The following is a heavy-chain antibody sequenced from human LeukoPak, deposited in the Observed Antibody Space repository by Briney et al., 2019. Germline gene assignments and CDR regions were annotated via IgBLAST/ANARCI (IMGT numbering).Heavy chain of an antibody. Sequence: PSETLSLTCTVSGGSISNYYWSWIRQPPGKGLEWIGYIYTSGSTNYNPSLKSRVTISVDTSKNQFSLKLSSVTAADTAVYSCARSVRWLHHMDVWGKGTTVTVSS. CDR3: ARSVRWLHHMDV. D-gene: IGHD5-12*01. CDR2: IYTSGST. CDR1: GGSISNYY. V-gene: IGHV4-4*09. J-gene: IGHJ6*03.